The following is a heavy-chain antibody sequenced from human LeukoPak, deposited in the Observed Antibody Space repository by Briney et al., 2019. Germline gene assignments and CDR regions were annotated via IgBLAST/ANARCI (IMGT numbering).Heavy chain of an antibody. CDR3: GNGAAPSYKYYMDV. Sequence: PGGSLRLSCAASGFTFSSYAMSWVRQAPGKGLEGVSSIGGGGGAKNYADSVRGRFTISRDNSKNTLYLQMNSLRVEDTAVYYCGNGAAPSYKYYMDVWGKGTTVTVSS. V-gene: IGHV3-23*01. D-gene: IGHD1-1*01. J-gene: IGHJ6*03. CDR2: IGGGGGAK. CDR1: GFTFSSYA.